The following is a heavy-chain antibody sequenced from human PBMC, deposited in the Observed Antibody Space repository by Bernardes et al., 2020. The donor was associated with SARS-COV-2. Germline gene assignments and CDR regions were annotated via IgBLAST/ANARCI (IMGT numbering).Heavy chain of an antibody. CDR2: INGYNGNT. J-gene: IGHJ4*02. D-gene: IGHD6-13*01. Sequence: ASVKVSCKTSGYTLSNYDINWVRQAPGQGLEWMGWINGYNGNTNYARKFQGRVTMTTDTSTTTAYMELRSLRSDDTAVYYCATDQSGSSWYGVPWSKWSQGTLVT. CDR1: GYTLSNYD. V-gene: IGHV1-18*01. CDR3: ATDQSGSSWYGVPWSK.